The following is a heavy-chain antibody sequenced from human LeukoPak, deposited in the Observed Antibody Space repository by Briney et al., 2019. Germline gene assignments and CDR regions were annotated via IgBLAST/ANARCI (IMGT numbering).Heavy chain of an antibody. V-gene: IGHV3-7*01. D-gene: IGHD6-13*01. CDR2: IKQDGSEK. J-gene: IGHJ6*03. Sequence: PGGSLRLSCAASGFTFSNYAMNWVRRAPGKGLEWVANIKQDGSEKYYVDSVKGRFTISRDNAKNSLYLQMNSLRAEDTAVYYCARDRSSSWYVGYSYYYMDVWGKGTTVTVSS. CDR3: ARDRSSSWYVGYSYYYMDV. CDR1: GFTFSNYA.